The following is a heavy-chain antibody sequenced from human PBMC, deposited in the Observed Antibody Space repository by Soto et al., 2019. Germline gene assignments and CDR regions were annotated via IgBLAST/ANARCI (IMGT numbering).Heavy chain of an antibody. J-gene: IGHJ6*02. D-gene: IGHD5-18*01. CDR1: GFTVSSNY. CDR2: IYSAGSI. V-gene: IGHV3-66*01. Sequence: PGGSLRLSCAASGFTVSSNYMSWVRQAPGKGLEWVSVIYSAGSIYYADSVKGRFTISRDNSKNTVYLEMNSLRAEDTAVYYCAREVSHGYVLRGMDVWGQGTTVTVSS. CDR3: AREVSHGYVLRGMDV.